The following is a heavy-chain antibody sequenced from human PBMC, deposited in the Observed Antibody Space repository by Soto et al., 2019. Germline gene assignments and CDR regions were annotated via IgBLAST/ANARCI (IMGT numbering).Heavy chain of an antibody. V-gene: IGHV4-59*01. D-gene: IGHD1-26*01. CDR1: GASISNYY. Sequence: QVQLQESGPGLVKPSETLSLTCTVSGASISNYYWSWIRQPPGEGLEWMGYIHSTGSTSYNPSLRTRVTMFVDTSKDQFSLKLNSVTAADTAVYYCARKVQVPPTINRWYFDFWGHGALVIVSS. CDR2: IHSTGST. J-gene: IGHJ2*01. CDR3: ARKVQVPPTINRWYFDF.